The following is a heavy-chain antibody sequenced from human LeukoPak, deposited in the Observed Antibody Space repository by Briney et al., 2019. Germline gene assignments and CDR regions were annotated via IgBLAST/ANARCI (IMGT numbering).Heavy chain of an antibody. CDR3: ARHRAYSSSSPFDY. J-gene: IGHJ4*02. CDR1: GDSISSSRHS. V-gene: IGHV4-39*01. D-gene: IGHD6-6*01. CDR2: ISYSGST. Sequence: PSETLSLTCTVTGDSISSSRHSWGWIRQPPGKGLEWIGSISYSGSTYYNPSLKTRVTMSVDTSENQFSLKLSSVTAADSAVYYCARHRAYSSSSPFDYWGQGTLVTVSS.